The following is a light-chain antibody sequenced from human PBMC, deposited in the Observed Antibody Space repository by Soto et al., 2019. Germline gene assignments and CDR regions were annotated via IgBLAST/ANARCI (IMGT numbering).Light chain of an antibody. V-gene: IGKV3-20*01. Sequence: EIVLTHSPGTLSLSPGERATLSCRASQSVSSSYLAWYQQKPGQAPRLVIYGASSRATGIPDRFSGSGSRTDFALTISRLEPEDVAVYYCQQYGSSRTFGQGTKVEIK. CDR3: QQYGSSRT. CDR2: GAS. CDR1: QSVSSSY. J-gene: IGKJ1*01.